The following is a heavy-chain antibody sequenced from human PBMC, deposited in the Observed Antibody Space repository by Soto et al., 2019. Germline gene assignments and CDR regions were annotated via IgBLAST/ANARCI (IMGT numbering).Heavy chain of an antibody. J-gene: IGHJ4*02. Sequence: QVQLVESGGGVGQPGRSLRLSCAASEFTFSSYGMHWVRQAPGKGLEWVAHISYDGSNKHYEDSVEGRFIISRDNSKNTLYLQMNSLRAEDSAVYYCAIDTYYHDSSGYYVFDAWGQGTLITVSS. V-gene: IGHV3-30*03. CDR1: EFTFSSYG. CDR3: AIDTYYHDSSGYYVFDA. CDR2: ISYDGSNK. D-gene: IGHD3-22*01.